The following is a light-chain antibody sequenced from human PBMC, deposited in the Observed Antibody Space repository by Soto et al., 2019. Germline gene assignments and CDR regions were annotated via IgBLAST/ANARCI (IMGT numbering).Light chain of an antibody. Sequence: QSVLTQPPSVSGAPGQRVTICCTGSSSNIGAGYDVHWYQRLPGTAPKLLIYGNSNRPSGDPDRFSGSQSGTSASLAITGLQAEDEADYYCQSYDSSLSGYVFGTATKLTVL. CDR1: SSNIGAGYD. CDR2: GNS. V-gene: IGLV1-40*01. J-gene: IGLJ1*01. CDR3: QSYDSSLSGYV.